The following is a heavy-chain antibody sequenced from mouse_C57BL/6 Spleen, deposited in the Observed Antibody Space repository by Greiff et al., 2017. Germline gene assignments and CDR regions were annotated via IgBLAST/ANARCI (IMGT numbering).Heavy chain of an antibody. Sequence: QVQLQQSGTELVKPGASVKLSCKASGYTFTSYWMHWVKPRPGQGLEWIGNINPSNGGTNYNEKFKSKATLTVDKSSSTAYMQLSSLTSEDSAVYYCARGGSHYAMDDWGQGTSVTVSS. CDR1: GYTFTSYW. J-gene: IGHJ4*01. V-gene: IGHV1-53*01. CDR2: INPSNGGT. CDR3: ARGGSHYAMDD.